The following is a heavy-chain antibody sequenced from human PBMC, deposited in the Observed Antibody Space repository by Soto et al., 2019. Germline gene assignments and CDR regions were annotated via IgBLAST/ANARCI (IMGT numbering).Heavy chain of an antibody. J-gene: IGHJ4*02. V-gene: IGHV1-69*13. CDR3: ASGAVAGKFDY. CDR2: IIPIFGTA. Sequence: RASVKVSCKASGGTFSSYAISWVRQAPGQGLEWMGGIIPIFGTANYAQKFQGRVTITADESTSTAYMELSSLRSEDTAVYYCASGAVAGKFDYWGQGTLVTVSS. CDR1: GGTFSSYA. D-gene: IGHD6-19*01.